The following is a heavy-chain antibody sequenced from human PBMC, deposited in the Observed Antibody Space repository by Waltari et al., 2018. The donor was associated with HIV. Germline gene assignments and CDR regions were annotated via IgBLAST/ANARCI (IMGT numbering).Heavy chain of an antibody. CDR3: ATARETMGVDFDY. J-gene: IGHJ4*02. D-gene: IGHD3-10*01. V-gene: IGHV1-69*02. Sequence: QVQLVQSGAEVRRPGSSVKVPCKASGGMFLSYSLNGVRQARGQGLEWKGRMVPTSNKPKYAQKFQGRVTITADKSTSTAYMELNSLRSGDTAVYYCATARETMGVDFDYWGQGTLVTVSS. CDR1: GGMFLSYS. CDR2: MVPTSNKP.